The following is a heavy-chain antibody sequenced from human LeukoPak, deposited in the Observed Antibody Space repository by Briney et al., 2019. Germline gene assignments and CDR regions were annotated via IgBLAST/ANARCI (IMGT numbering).Heavy chain of an antibody. CDR3: AALGDSIY. Sequence: SGGSVRLSCAASGFAFSSYDMHWVRQVSGKGLEWVSAIGHAGDTYYADSVKGRFTISREDAKNYFFLQMNSLRAGDTAVYFCAALGDSIYWGQGTLVTVSS. D-gene: IGHD1-26*01. J-gene: IGHJ4*02. CDR2: IGHAGDT. CDR1: GFAFSSYD. V-gene: IGHV3-13*01.